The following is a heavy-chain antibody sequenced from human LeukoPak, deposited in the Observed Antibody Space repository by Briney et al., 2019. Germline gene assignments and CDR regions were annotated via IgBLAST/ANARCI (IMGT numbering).Heavy chain of an antibody. D-gene: IGHD6-13*01. CDR2: INYDGTTT. J-gene: IGHJ5*02. V-gene: IGHV3-74*01. CDR3: ARDGSSWSNWLDP. Sequence: GGSLRLSCAASGFTFSSYWMHWVRQAPGKGLVWVLRINYDGTTTTYAESVKGRFTLSRDNAKNTLYLQMHSLRAEDTAVYYCARDGSSWSNWLDPWGQGTLVTVSS. CDR1: GFTFSSYW.